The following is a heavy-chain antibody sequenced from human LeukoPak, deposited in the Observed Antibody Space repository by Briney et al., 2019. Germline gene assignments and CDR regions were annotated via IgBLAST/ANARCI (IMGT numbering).Heavy chain of an antibody. CDR2: IYTSGST. CDR1: GGSISSYY. V-gene: IGHV4-4*07. CDR3: ARVSSSWYTGDAFDI. D-gene: IGHD6-13*01. Sequence: SETLSLTCTVSGGSISSYYWSWIRQPAGKGLEWIGRIYTSGSTSYNPSLKSRVTMSVDTSKNQFSLKLSSVTAADTAVYYCARVSSSWYTGDAFDIWGQGTMVTVSS. J-gene: IGHJ3*02.